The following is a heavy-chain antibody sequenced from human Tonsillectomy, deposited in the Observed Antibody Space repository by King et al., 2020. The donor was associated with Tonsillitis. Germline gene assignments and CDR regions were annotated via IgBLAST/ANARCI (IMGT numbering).Heavy chain of an antibody. D-gene: IGHD6-6*01. CDR1: GFTVSSNY. CDR3: AAGSQRIAARPDICYYYGMAA. Sequence: QLVQSGGGLVQPGGSLRLSCAASGFTVSSNYMSWVRQAPGKGLEWVSVIYTGGSTYYADSVKGRFTISRHNSQNTLYLQMNSLRPEDTAVYYCAAGSQRIAARPDICYYYGMAAWGKGTTVPVSS. V-gene: IGHV3-53*04. CDR2: IYTGGST. J-gene: IGHJ6*04.